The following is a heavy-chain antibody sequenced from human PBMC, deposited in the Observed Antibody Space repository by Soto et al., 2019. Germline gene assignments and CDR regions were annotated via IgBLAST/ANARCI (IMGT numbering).Heavy chain of an antibody. CDR3: ASTYSTSWYWFDP. J-gene: IGHJ5*02. CDR2: IFSNDEK. D-gene: IGHD6-13*01. V-gene: IGHV2-26*04. CDR1: GFSLSNAGLG. Sequence: QVTVKESGPVLVKPTETLTLTRTVSGFSLSNAGLGVSWIRQPPGKALEWLAHIFSNDEKSYSTSLKSRLTISKYTSKSQVVLTITNMDPVDTATYYCASTYSTSWYWFDPWGQGTLVTVSS.